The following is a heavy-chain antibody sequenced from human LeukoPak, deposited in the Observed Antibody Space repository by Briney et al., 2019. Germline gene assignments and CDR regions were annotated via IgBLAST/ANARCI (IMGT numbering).Heavy chain of an antibody. CDR2: IIPIFGTA. D-gene: IGHD3-3*01. V-gene: IGHV1-69*13. J-gene: IGHJ6*02. CDR1: GGTFSSYA. Sequence: GASVTVSCKASGGTFSSYAISWVRQAPGQGLEWMGGIIPIFGTANYAQKFQGRVTITADESTSTAYMELSSLRSEDTAVYYCARDHPITIFGVVDYYGMDVWGQGTTVTVSS. CDR3: ARDHPITIFGVVDYYGMDV.